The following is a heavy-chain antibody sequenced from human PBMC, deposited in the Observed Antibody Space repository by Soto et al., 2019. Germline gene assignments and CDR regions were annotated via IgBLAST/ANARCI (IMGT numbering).Heavy chain of an antibody. J-gene: IGHJ6*02. CDR3: AKDQRYSSSPYYYYGMDV. Sequence: LILSCAASGFTFSSYGMHWVRQAPCKGLEWVAVISYDGSNKYYADSVKGRFTISRDNSKNTLYLQMNSLRAEDTAVYYCAKDQRYSSSPYYYYGMDVWGQGTTVTVSS. CDR2: ISYDGSNK. CDR1: GFTFSSYG. V-gene: IGHV3-30*18. D-gene: IGHD6-6*01.